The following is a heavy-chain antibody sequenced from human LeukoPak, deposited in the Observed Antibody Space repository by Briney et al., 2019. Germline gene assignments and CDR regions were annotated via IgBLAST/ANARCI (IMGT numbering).Heavy chain of an antibody. CDR3: AREWDAQKTYSHDSYYMDV. V-gene: IGHV4-39*07. CDR2: IYYSGST. D-gene: IGHD1-26*01. J-gene: IGHJ6*03. CDR1: GGSISSSSYY. Sequence: SETLSLTCTVSGGSISSSSYYWGWIRQPPGKGLEWSGSIYYSGSTYYNPALKSRVTISVDTSKNQFSLKLSSVTAADTAVYYCAREWDAQKTYSHDSYYMDVWGKGTTVTVSS.